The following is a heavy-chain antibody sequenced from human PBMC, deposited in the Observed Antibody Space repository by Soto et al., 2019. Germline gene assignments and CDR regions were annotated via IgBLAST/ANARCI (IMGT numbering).Heavy chain of an antibody. CDR1: GGTFSSYA. CDR2: IIPIFGTA. J-gene: IGHJ4*02. CDR3: AREGPPYYGSASYYDY. V-gene: IGHV1-69*01. D-gene: IGHD3-10*01. Sequence: QVQLVQSGAEVKKPGSSVKVSCKASGGTFSSYAISWVRQAPGQGLEWMGGIIPIFGTANYAQKFQGRVTITADESTSTAYMELSSLRSDDTAVHYCAREGPPYYGSASYYDYWGQGTLVTVSS.